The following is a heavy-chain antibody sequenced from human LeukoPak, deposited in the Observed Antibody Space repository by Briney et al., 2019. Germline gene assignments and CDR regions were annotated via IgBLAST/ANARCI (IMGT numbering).Heavy chain of an antibody. CDR1: GFTFSSYG. D-gene: IGHD6-6*01. CDR2: ISYDGSNK. CDR3: AKDFGNTGSIAARF. V-gene: IGHV3-30*18. Sequence: GGSLRLSCAAPGFTFSSYGMHWVREAPGKGLGWLSVISYDGSNKYYTDSVKGRFTISRDNSQNTLYLQMNSLRAEDTAVYYCAKDFGNTGSIAARFWGQGTLVTVSS. J-gene: IGHJ4*02.